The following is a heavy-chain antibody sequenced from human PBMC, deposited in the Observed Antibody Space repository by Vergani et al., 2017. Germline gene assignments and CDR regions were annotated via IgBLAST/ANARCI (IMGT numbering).Heavy chain of an antibody. Sequence: QVQLVQSGAEVKKLGSSVKVSCKASGGTFSSYAISWVRQAPGQGLEWMGGIIPIFGTANYAQKFQGRVTLTADESTSTAYMELSSLRSEDTAVYYCARDRADYDILTGYLNYYYYYMDVWGKGTTVTVSS. CDR1: GGTFSSYA. D-gene: IGHD3-9*01. J-gene: IGHJ6*03. V-gene: IGHV1-69*01. CDR2: IIPIFGTA. CDR3: ARDRADYDILTGYLNYYYYYMDV.